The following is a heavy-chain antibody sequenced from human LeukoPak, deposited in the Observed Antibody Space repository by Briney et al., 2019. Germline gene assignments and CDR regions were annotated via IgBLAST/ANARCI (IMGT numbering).Heavy chain of an antibody. CDR3: ARDRGGYYDSSGYGDY. CDR1: GYTFTSYG. Sequence: ASVKVSCKASGYTFTSYGISWVRQAPGQGLEWMGWISAYNGNTNYAQKLQGRVTMTTDTSTSTAYMELRSLRSDDTAVYYCARDRGGYYDSSGYGDYWGQGTLVTVSS. CDR2: ISAYNGNT. J-gene: IGHJ4*02. D-gene: IGHD3-22*01. V-gene: IGHV1-18*01.